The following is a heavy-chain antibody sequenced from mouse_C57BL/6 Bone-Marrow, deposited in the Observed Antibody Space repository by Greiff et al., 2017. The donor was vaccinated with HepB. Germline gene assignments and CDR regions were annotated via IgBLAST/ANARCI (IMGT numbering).Heavy chain of an antibody. CDR3: ARCHNYIYAMDY. J-gene: IGHJ4*01. CDR2: IDPSDSET. V-gene: IGHV1-52*01. D-gene: IGHD1-3*01. Sequence: QVQLQQPGAELVRPGSSVKLSCKASGYTFTSYWMHWVKQRPIQGLEWIGNIDPSDSETHYNQKFKDKATLTVDKSSSTAYMQLSSLTSEDSAVYYCARCHNYIYAMDYWGQGTSVTVSS. CDR1: GYTFTSYW.